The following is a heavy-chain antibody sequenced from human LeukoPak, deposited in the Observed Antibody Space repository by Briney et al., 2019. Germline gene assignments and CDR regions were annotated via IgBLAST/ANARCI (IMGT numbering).Heavy chain of an antibody. V-gene: IGHV4-59*01. J-gene: IGHJ4*02. D-gene: IGHD3-10*01. Sequence: PSETLSLTCTVSGGSISSYYWSWIRQPPGKGLEWIGYIYYSGSTNYNPSLKSRVTISVDTSKIQFSLKLSSVTAADTAVYYCALLWFGEASFDYWGQGTLVTVSS. CDR2: IYYSGST. CDR3: ALLWFGEASFDY. CDR1: GGSISSYY.